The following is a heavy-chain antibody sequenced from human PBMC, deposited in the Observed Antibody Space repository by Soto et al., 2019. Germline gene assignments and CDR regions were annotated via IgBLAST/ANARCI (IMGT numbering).Heavy chain of an antibody. CDR2: IDHDGPT. Sequence: EVQLVESGGGLVQPGGSLRLSCAGSGFTFSNYWMHWVRQDPGKGLEWVSRIDHDGPTDYADSVRGRFTISRDNAENTLYLQMNSLRPEDTAVYYCVRDRHGDYWGQGTLVTVSS. CDR3: VRDRHGDY. J-gene: IGHJ4*02. CDR1: GFTFSNYW. V-gene: IGHV3-74*01.